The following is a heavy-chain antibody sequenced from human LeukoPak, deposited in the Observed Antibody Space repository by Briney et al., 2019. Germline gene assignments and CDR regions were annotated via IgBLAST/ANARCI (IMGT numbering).Heavy chain of an antibody. V-gene: IGHV1-18*01. J-gene: IGHJ5*02. CDR1: GYTFTSYG. D-gene: IGHD2-15*01. CDR2: ISAYNGNT. Sequence: ASVKVSCKASGYTFTSYGISWVRQAPGQGLEWMGWISAYNGNTNYAQKLQGSVTMTTDTSTSPAYMELSSLRSDDTAVYYCARDGGYCSGGSCPDNWFDPWGQGTLVTVSS. CDR3: ARDGGYCSGGSCPDNWFDP.